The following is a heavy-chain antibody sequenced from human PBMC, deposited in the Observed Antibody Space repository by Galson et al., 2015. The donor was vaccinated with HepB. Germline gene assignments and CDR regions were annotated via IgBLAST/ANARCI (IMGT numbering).Heavy chain of an antibody. Sequence: SLRLSCAASGFTFSNYPMYWVRQAPGKGLEWVAVISYDGSIQYYADSVMGRFTISRDNSKNTQFLRMNSLRVEDTAIYYCARDLVHYDFWSGYYGGMDVWGQGTTVTVSS. CDR2: ISYDGSIQ. D-gene: IGHD3-3*01. CDR1: GFTFSNYP. J-gene: IGHJ6*02. V-gene: IGHV3-30-3*01. CDR3: ARDLVHYDFWSGYYGGMDV.